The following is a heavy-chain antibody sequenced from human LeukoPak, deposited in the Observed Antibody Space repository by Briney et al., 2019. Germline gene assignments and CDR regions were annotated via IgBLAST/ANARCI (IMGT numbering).Heavy chain of an antibody. CDR1: GFTFSSYS. Sequence: PGGSLRLSCAASGFTFSSYSMNWIRQPPGKGLEWIGNIYSSGNAYYNPSLKSRVAISLDTSKNQFSLKLTSVTASDTAIYYCARERDYGDYWGQGTRVTVSS. CDR3: ARERDYGDY. V-gene: IGHV4-59*12. J-gene: IGHJ4*02. CDR2: IYSSGNA.